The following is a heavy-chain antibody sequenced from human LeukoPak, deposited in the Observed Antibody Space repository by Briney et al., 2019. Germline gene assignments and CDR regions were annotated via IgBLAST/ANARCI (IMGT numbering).Heavy chain of an antibody. J-gene: IGHJ4*02. Sequence: ASVKVSCTASGYTFTGYYMHWVRQAPGQGLEWMGWINPNSGGTNYAQKFQGRVTITRDTSISTAYMELSRLRSDDTAVYYCARGDYGGPKPVDYWGQGTLVTVSS. CDR1: GYTFTGYY. V-gene: IGHV1-2*02. D-gene: IGHD4-23*01. CDR2: INPNSGGT. CDR3: ARGDYGGPKPVDY.